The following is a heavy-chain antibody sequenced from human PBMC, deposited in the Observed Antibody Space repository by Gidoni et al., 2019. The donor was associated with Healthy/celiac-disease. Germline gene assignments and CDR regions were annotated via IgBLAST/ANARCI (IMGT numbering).Heavy chain of an antibody. CDR1: GYTFTSYY. Sequence: QVQLVQSGAEVKKPGASVKVSCKASGYTFTSYYMHWVRQAPGQGLEWMGIINPSGGSTSYAQKFQGRVTMTRDTSTSTVYMELSSLRSEDTAVYYCARGARHGIAAAGGWFDPWGQGTLVTVSS. CDR3: ARGARHGIAAAGGWFDP. D-gene: IGHD6-13*01. J-gene: IGHJ5*02. V-gene: IGHV1-46*01. CDR2: INPSGGST.